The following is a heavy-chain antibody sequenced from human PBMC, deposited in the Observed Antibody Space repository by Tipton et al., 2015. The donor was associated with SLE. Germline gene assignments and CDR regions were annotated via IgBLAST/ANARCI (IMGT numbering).Heavy chain of an antibody. CDR1: GGSISTYY. CDR2: IYHTGST. J-gene: IGHJ6*03. Sequence: TLSLTCTVSGGSISTYYWSWIRQPPKQGLEWIGWIYHTGSTDYNPSLKSRVTISVDTSKNQFSLRLSSVTAADTAVYYCARDKSGDVDYYYYMDVWGKGTTVTVSS. CDR3: ARDKSGDVDYYYYMDV. V-gene: IGHV4-59*01. D-gene: IGHD1-26*01.